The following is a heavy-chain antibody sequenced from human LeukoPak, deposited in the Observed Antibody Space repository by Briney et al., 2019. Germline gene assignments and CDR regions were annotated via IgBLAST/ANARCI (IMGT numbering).Heavy chain of an antibody. CDR1: GCTFSSYS. CDR3: VRSSRSITPAY. CDR2: ISSSSSYI. Sequence: GGSLRLSCAASGCTFSSYSMNWVRQAPGKGLEWVSSISSSSSYIYYADSVKGRFTISRDNAKNSLFLQTDSLRAEDSAVYYCVRSSRSITPAYWGQGKLVTVSS. J-gene: IGHJ4*02. V-gene: IGHV3-21*01. D-gene: IGHD3-16*01.